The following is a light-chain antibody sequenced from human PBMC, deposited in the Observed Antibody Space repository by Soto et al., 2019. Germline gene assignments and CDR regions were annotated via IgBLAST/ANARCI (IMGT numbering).Light chain of an antibody. V-gene: IGKV1-8*01. J-gene: IGKJ2*01. Sequence: AIRVPPSRGSFSASTVDRFTITCRASQGISSYLAWYQQKPGTATKLLIYDASNLESGVPSRFSGSGSGTDFTLTISSLQPQDFTPYYCQQANGFPYPFGQGAKVDI. CDR3: QQANGFPYP. CDR1: QGISSY. CDR2: DAS.